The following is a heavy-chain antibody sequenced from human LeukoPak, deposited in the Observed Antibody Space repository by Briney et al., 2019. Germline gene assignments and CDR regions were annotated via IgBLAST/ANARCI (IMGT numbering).Heavy chain of an antibody. CDR3: AKDKQWLVDY. CDR2: ITGTGSST. CDR1: GFTFSSYG. Sequence: GGTLRLSCAASGFTFSSYGMSWVRQAPGKGLEWVSAITGTGSSTYYADSVKGRFTISRDNSKNTLYLQMNSLRAEDTAVYYCAKDKQWLVDYWGQGTLVTVSS. V-gene: IGHV3-23*01. J-gene: IGHJ4*02. D-gene: IGHD6-19*01.